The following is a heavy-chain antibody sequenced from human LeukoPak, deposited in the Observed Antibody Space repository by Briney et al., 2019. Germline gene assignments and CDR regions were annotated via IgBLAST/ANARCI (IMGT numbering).Heavy chain of an antibody. Sequence: GGSLRLSCAASGFTFSSYAMSWVRQAPGKGLEWVSAISGSGGNTFYADSVKGRFTISRDNSKNTLYLQGSSLRTEDTAVYYCAKRAVDTAMVGFDYWGQGTLVTVSS. CDR2: ISGSGGNT. CDR1: GFTFSSYA. J-gene: IGHJ4*02. D-gene: IGHD5-18*01. CDR3: AKRAVDTAMVGFDY. V-gene: IGHV3-23*01.